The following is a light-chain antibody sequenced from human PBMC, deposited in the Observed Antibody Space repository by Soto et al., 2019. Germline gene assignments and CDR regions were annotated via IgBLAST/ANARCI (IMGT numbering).Light chain of an antibody. Sequence: DIQMTQSPSSLSASVGDRITITCRASQSIRSYLNWYQQKPGKAPKLLISTASSLQSDVPSRFSGSGSGTDFTLTISSLQPEDFATYYCQQGYNTGTFGQGTKLEI. J-gene: IGKJ2*01. CDR3: QQGYNTGT. CDR2: TAS. CDR1: QSIRSY. V-gene: IGKV1-39*01.